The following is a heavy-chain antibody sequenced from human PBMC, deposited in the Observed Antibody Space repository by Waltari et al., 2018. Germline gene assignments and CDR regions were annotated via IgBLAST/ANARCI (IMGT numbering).Heavy chain of an antibody. CDR3: ARDPHSSDYFDSRGYYFDY. Sequence: QVQLVQSGAEVKRPGASVKVSCKTSGYTFTDYYMHWVRQAPGQGLEWMGWISRYSGGTNYAQKFQGRVTFTRDTSINTAYMELNSLRSDDTAVYYCARDPHSSDYFDSRGYYFDYWGQGTLVTVS. V-gene: IGHV1-2*02. J-gene: IGHJ4*02. CDR2: ISRYSGGT. D-gene: IGHD3-22*01. CDR1: GYTFTDYY.